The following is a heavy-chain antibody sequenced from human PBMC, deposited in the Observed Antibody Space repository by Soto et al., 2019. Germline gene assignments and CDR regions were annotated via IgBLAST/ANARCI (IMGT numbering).Heavy chain of an antibody. CDR1: GYTFTSFY. J-gene: IGHJ6*02. CDR2: INPSGGIT. Sequence: QMQLVQSGAEVKRPGASVRVSCKSSGYTFTSFYIHWVRQAPGQGLEWMGIINPSGGITNFAQRFQGRATMTSDMSTTTHYMELSSLKSDDTAVYYCASSPAFSSSWYGIPPDPSHGMDVWGQGTTVTVS. V-gene: IGHV1-46*01. CDR3: ASSPAFSSSWYGIPPDPSHGMDV. D-gene: IGHD6-13*01.